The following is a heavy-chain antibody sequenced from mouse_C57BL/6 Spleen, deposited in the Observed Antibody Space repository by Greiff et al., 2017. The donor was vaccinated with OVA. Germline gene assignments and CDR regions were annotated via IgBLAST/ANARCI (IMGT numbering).Heavy chain of an antibody. Sequence: EVKVVESGGGLVKPGGSLKLSCAASGFTFSSYAMSWVRQTPEKRLEWVATISDGGSYTYYPDNVKGRFTISRDNAKNNLYLQMSHLKSEDTAMYYCARGIYYYGSSYGWYFDVWGTGTTVTVSS. CDR3: ARGIYYYGSSYGWYFDV. CDR1: GFTFSSYA. CDR2: ISDGGSYT. D-gene: IGHD1-1*01. V-gene: IGHV5-4*03. J-gene: IGHJ1*03.